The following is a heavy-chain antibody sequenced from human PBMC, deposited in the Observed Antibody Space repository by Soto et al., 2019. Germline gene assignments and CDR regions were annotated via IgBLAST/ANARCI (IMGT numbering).Heavy chain of an antibody. CDR3: AKFSRKGSAIDFDY. V-gene: IGHV1-8*01. CDR2: VNPNNGDT. CDR1: GYTFSNYD. J-gene: IGHJ4*02. Sequence: QVQLVQSGAELKKPGASVKVSCKASGYTFSNYDMNWVRQATGQGPEWIGWVNPNNGDTGYAPKFQGRVTLTTDISTTTAYMELTSLRSEDTAIYYCAKFSRKGSAIDFDYWGQGTLITVSS. D-gene: IGHD3-10*01.